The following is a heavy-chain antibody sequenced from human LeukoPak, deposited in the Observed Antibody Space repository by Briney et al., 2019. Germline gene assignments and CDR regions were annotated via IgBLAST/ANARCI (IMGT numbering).Heavy chain of an antibody. Sequence: ASVKVSCKASGYTFTGYYMHWVRQAPGQGLEWMGWINPNSGGTNYAQKFQGRVTMTRDTSISTAYMELSRLRSDDTAVYHCARGGYSSSWGNWFDPWGQGTLVTVSS. V-gene: IGHV1-2*02. D-gene: IGHD6-13*01. J-gene: IGHJ5*02. CDR2: INPNSGGT. CDR3: ARGGYSSSWGNWFDP. CDR1: GYTFTGYY.